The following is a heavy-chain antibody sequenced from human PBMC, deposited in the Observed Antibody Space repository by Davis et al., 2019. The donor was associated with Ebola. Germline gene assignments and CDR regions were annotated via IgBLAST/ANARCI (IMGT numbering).Heavy chain of an antibody. CDR1: GFTFSNAW. V-gene: IGHV4-34*01. Sequence: ESLKISCAASGFTFSNAWMSWVRQAPGKGLEWIGEISHRGSTNYNPSLKSRVIISVDTPKNQFSLNLSSVTAADTAVYYCARGLGVLFNWFDPWGQGTLVTVSS. CDR2: ISHRGST. J-gene: IGHJ5*02. CDR3: ARGLGVLFNWFDP. D-gene: IGHD3-10*01.